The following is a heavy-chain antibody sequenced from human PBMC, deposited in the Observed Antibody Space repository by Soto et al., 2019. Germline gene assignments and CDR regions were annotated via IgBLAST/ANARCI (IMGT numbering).Heavy chain of an antibody. Sequence: QVQLVQSGAEVKKPGASVKVSCKASGYTFTSYGISWVRQAPGQGLEWMGWISAYNGNTNYAQKLQGRVTMTTDTTTSTAYMELRSLRSDDTAVYYCATLGEDNWNDEGGGYWGQGTLVTVSS. V-gene: IGHV1-18*01. CDR3: ATLGEDNWNDEGGGY. J-gene: IGHJ4*02. D-gene: IGHD1-1*01. CDR2: ISAYNGNT. CDR1: GYTFTSYG.